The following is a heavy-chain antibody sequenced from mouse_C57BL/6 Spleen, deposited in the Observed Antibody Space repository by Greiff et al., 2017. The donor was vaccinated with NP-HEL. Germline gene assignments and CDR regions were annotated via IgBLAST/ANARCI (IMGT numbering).Heavy chain of an antibody. Sequence: DVHLVESGGGLVKPGGSLKLSCAASGFTFSSYAMSWVRQTPEKRLEWVATISDGGSYTYYPDNVKGRFTISRDNAKNNLYLQMSHLKSEDTAMYYCARRSNYVYYFDYWGQGTTLTVSS. CDR3: ARRSNYVYYFDY. J-gene: IGHJ2*01. D-gene: IGHD2-5*01. CDR2: ISDGGSYT. CDR1: GFTFSSYA. V-gene: IGHV5-4*01.